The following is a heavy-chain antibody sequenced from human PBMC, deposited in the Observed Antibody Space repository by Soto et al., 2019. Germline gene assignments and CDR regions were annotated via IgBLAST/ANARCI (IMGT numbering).Heavy chain of an antibody. D-gene: IGHD3-3*01. CDR3: ARDRNYDFWGGYYGGQAFDY. J-gene: IGHJ4*02. CDR1: GYTFTSYA. V-gene: IGHV1-3*01. Sequence: QVQLVQSGAEVKKPGASVKVSCKASGYTFTSYAMHWVRQAPGQRLEWMGWINAGNGNTKYLQKFQGRVTITRDTSASTAYMELSSLRSEDTAVYYCARDRNYDFWGGYYGGQAFDYWGQGTLVTVSS. CDR2: INAGNGNT.